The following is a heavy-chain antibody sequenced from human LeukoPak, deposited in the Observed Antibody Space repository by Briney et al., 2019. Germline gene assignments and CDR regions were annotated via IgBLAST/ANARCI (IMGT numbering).Heavy chain of an antibody. Sequence: SETLSLTCTVSGGSISSSSYYWGWIRQPPGKGLEWIGSIYYSGSTYYNPSPKSRVTISVDTSKNQFSLKLSSVTAADTAVYYCARHSTPKNYYDSSGYSTAPFDYWGQGTLVTVSS. CDR2: IYYSGST. CDR3: ARHSTPKNYYDSSGYSTAPFDY. CDR1: GGSISSSSYY. V-gene: IGHV4-39*01. J-gene: IGHJ4*02. D-gene: IGHD3-22*01.